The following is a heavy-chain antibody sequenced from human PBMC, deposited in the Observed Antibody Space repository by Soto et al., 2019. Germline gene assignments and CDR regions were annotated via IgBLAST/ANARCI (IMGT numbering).Heavy chain of an antibody. Sequence: GGSLRLSCAASGFTFSNAWMSWVRQAPGKGLEWVGRIKSKTDGGTTDYAAPVKGRFTISRDDSKNTLYLQMNSLKTEDTAVYYCTTDLPTGGTMIVVADDAFDIWGQGTMVTVSS. D-gene: IGHD3-22*01. J-gene: IGHJ3*02. CDR1: GFTFSNAW. V-gene: IGHV3-15*01. CDR2: IKSKTDGGTT. CDR3: TTDLPTGGTMIVVADDAFDI.